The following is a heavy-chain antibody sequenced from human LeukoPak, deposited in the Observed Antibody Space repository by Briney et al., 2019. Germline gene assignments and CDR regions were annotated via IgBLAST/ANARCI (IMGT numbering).Heavy chain of an antibody. V-gene: IGHV4-30-2*01. CDR3: ARGYGDYDKNWFDP. Sequence: SETLSLTCAVSGGSISSGGYSGRWIRQPPGKGLEWIGYIYHSGSTYYNPSLKSRVTISVDRSKNQFSLKLSSVTAADTAVYYCARGYGDYDKNWFDPWGQGTLVTVSS. CDR2: IYHSGST. CDR1: GGSISSGGYS. J-gene: IGHJ5*02. D-gene: IGHD4-17*01.